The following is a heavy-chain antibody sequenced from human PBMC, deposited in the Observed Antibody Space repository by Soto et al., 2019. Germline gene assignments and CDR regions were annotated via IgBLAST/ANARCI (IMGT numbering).Heavy chain of an antibody. CDR3: AKDWRSSGSQYFDY. J-gene: IGHJ4*02. Sequence: GSLRLSFAASGFTFSSYGMHWVRQAPVKGLEWVAVISYDGSNKYYADSVKGRFTISRDNSKNTLYLQMNSLRAEDTAVYYCAKDWRSSGSQYFDYLGQGTLVTFSS. V-gene: IGHV3-30*18. D-gene: IGHD3-22*01. CDR2: ISYDGSNK. CDR1: GFTFSSYG.